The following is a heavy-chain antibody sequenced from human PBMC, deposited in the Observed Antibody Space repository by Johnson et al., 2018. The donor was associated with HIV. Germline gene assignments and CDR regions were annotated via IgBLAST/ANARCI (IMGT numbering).Heavy chain of an antibody. J-gene: IGHJ3*02. V-gene: IGHV3-30-3*01. Sequence: VQLVEYGGGVVQPGRSLRLSCAASGFTFSSYAMHWVRQAPGKGLEWVAVISYDGSNKYYADSVKGRFTISRDNSKNTLYLQMNSLRAEDTAVFYCAKDLHYDSREGYAFDIWGQGTMVTVSS. CDR1: GFTFSSYA. CDR2: ISYDGSNK. D-gene: IGHD3-22*01. CDR3: AKDLHYDSREGYAFDI.